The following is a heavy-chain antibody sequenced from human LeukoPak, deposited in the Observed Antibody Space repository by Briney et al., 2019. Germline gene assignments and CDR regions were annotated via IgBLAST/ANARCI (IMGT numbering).Heavy chain of an antibody. CDR2: ISYDGSNK. Sequence: GGSLRLSCAASGFTFSSYAMHWVRQAPGKGLEWVAVISYDGSNKYYADSVKGRFTISRDNSKNTLYLQMNSLRAEDTAVYYCARNYYDSSGYYQLLYYFDYWGQGTLVTVSS. CDR3: ARNYYDSSGYYQLLYYFDY. D-gene: IGHD3-22*01. CDR1: GFTFSSYA. V-gene: IGHV3-30-3*01. J-gene: IGHJ4*02.